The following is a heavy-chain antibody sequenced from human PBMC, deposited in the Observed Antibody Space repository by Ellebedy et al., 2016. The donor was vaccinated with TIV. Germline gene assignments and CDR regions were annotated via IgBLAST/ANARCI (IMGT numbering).Heavy chain of an antibody. CDR1: GFTFDEYA. J-gene: IGHJ4*02. Sequence: PGGSLRLSCAASGFTFDEYAMHWVRQAPGKGLKWISLITGDGGRTYYADSVKGRFTISRDNSKNSLFLQMNSLRTEDTAFYYCAKGSFYYDPYYFDYWGQGTLVTVSS. V-gene: IGHV3-43*02. CDR2: ITGDGGRT. CDR3: AKGSFYYDPYYFDY. D-gene: IGHD3-22*01.